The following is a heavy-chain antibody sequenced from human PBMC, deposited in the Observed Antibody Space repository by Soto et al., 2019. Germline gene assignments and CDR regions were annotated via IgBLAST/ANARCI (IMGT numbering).Heavy chain of an antibody. V-gene: IGHV1-8*02. CDR1: GYTFNNYD. CDR3: TRAYGAETFDF. D-gene: IGHD3-10*01. J-gene: IGHJ5*01. Sequence: ASVKVSCKASGYTFNNYDIHWVRQAPGHGLEWMGWMNPNSGNTGYAQNFRGRVTMTQNTAIGTAYMELSSLRSDDAATYYCTRAYGAETFDFWGQGTRVTVSS. CDR2: MNPNSGNT.